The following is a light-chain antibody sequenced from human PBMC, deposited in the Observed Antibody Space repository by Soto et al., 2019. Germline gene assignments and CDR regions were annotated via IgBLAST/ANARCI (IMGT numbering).Light chain of an antibody. CDR1: QTISSW. Sequence: DIQMTQSPSTLSGSVGDRVTITCRASQTISSWLAWYQQKPGKATKLLIYKASTLKSSVPSRFSGSGSGTGFTLTISSVQPDDFATYYCQHYNSYSEAFGQGTKVELK. J-gene: IGKJ1*01. V-gene: IGKV1-5*03. CDR2: KAS. CDR3: QHYNSYSEA.